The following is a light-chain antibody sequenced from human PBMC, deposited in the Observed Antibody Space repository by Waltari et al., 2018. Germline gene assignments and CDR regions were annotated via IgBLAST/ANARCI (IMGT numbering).Light chain of an antibody. CDR1: NNDIGNYNY. CDR2: EVS. CDR3: CSHTNIGTWV. J-gene: IGLJ3*02. Sequence: QSALTQPASVSGSLGQSITISCLGTNNDIGNYNYVSWYQQFPGEAPRLIRYEVSNRPSRISSRFSGSKSGMTASLTISGLQADDEATYYCCSHTNIGTWVFGGGTTLTVL. V-gene: IGLV2-14*01.